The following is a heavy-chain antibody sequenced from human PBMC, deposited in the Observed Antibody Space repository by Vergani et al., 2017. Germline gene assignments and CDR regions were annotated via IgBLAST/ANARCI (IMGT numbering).Heavy chain of an antibody. V-gene: IGHV3-33*01. CDR1: GFTFSSYG. CDR2: IWYDGSNK. Sequence: QVQLVESGGGVVQPERSLRLSCAASGFTFSSYGMHWVRQAPGKGLEWVAVIWYDGSNKYYADSVKGRFTISRDNSKNTLYLQMNSLRAEDTAVYYCAGEAYYVSSALDYWGQGTLVTVSS. D-gene: IGHD3-22*01. CDR3: AGEAYYVSSALDY. J-gene: IGHJ4*02.